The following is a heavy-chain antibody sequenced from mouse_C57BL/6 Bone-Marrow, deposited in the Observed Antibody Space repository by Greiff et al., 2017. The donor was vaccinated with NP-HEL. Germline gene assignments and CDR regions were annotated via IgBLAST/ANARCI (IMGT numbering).Heavy chain of an antibody. J-gene: IGHJ3*01. Sequence: VQLQQSGAELARPGASVKLSCKASGYTFTSYGISWVKQRPGQGLEWIGEIYPRSGNTYYNEKFKGKATLTADKSSSTAYMELRSLTSEDSAVYFCAKYYGNYVGFAYWGQGTLVTVSA. CDR2: IYPRSGNT. V-gene: IGHV1-81*01. CDR3: AKYYGNYVGFAY. D-gene: IGHD2-1*01. CDR1: GYTFTSYG.